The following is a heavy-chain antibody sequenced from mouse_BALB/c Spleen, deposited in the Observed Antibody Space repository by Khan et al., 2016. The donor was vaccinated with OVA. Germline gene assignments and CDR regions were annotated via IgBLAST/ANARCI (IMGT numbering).Heavy chain of an antibody. CDR3: ARTARIKY. J-gene: IGHJ2*01. CDR2: ISHSGST. D-gene: IGHD1-2*01. CDR1: GYSITSGYG. V-gene: IGHV3-2*02. Sequence: EVQLQQSGPGLVKPSQSLSLTCTVTGYSITSGYGWNWIRQFPGNKLEWMGYISHSGSTNYNPSLKSRISITRDTSKNQFFLQLNSVTTEDTATYYCARTARIKYWGQGTTLTVSS.